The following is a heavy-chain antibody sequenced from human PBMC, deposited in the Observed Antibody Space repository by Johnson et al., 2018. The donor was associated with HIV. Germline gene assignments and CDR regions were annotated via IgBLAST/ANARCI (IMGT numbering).Heavy chain of an antibody. CDR2: IRYDGSNK. Sequence: QVQLVESGGGVVQPGGSLRLSCAASGFTFSSYGMHWVRQAPGKGLEWVAFIRYDGSNKYYADSVTGRFTIYRDNSRNTRYLQMNSLRAEDTAVYYCAKDLPHIVATTTDAFDIWGQGTMVTVSS. CDR1: GFTFSSYG. D-gene: IGHD5-12*01. CDR3: AKDLPHIVATTTDAFDI. V-gene: IGHV3-30*02. J-gene: IGHJ3*02.